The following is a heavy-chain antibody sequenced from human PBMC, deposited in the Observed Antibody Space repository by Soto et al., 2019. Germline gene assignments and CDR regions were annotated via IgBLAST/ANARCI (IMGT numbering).Heavy chain of an antibody. D-gene: IGHD3-10*01. CDR2: ISGSGGST. V-gene: IGHV3-23*01. CDR1: GFTFSSYA. Sequence: GGSLRLSCAASGFTFSSYAMSWVRQAPGKGLEWVSAISGSGGSTYYADSVKGRFTISRDNSKNTLYLQMNSLRAEDTAVYYCAGGITMVRGVNPYYYYYGMDVWGQGTTVTVSS. J-gene: IGHJ6*02. CDR3: AGGITMVRGVNPYYYYYGMDV.